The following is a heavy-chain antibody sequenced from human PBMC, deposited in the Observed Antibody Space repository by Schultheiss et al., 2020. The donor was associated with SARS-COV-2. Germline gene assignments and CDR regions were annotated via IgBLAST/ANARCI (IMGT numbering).Heavy chain of an antibody. D-gene: IGHD1-26*01. Sequence: SETLSLTCTVSGGSISSSSYYWGWIRQPPGKGLEWIGSIYYSGSTYYNPSLKSRVTISVDTSKNQFSLKLSSVTAADTAVYYCARHWVGRVYWGQGTLVTVSS. J-gene: IGHJ4*02. CDR1: GGSISSSSYY. CDR2: IYYSGST. V-gene: IGHV4-39*01. CDR3: ARHWVGRVY.